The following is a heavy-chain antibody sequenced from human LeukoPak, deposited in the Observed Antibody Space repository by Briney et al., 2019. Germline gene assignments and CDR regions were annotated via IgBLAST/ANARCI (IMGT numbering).Heavy chain of an antibody. CDR1: GGSISSRSYC. D-gene: IGHD6-13*01. Sequence: SETLSLTCTVSGGSISSRSYCWSWIRQPAGKGLEWIGHVHISGSTNYNSSLKSRVTISVDTSKNQFSLKLSSVTAADTAVYYCARRRRQQLTYSWFDPWSQGTLVTVSS. J-gene: IGHJ5*02. CDR2: VHISGST. CDR3: ARRRRQQLTYSWFDP. V-gene: IGHV4-61*09.